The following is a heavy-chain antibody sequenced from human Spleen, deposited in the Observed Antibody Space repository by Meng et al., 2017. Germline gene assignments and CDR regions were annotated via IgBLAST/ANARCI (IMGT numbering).Heavy chain of an antibody. V-gene: IGHV1-18*01. Sequence: ASVKVSCKASGYTFTSYGISWVRQAPGQGLEWMGWISAYNGNTKYAQKVQVRVTLTTDTSTGTAYMELRSLRSDDTAVYYCARHGYYYEITGSYSHDAFDIWGQGTMVTVSS. CDR3: ARHGYYYEITGSYSHDAFDI. J-gene: IGHJ3*02. CDR1: GYTFTSYG. CDR2: ISAYNGNT. D-gene: IGHD3-22*01.